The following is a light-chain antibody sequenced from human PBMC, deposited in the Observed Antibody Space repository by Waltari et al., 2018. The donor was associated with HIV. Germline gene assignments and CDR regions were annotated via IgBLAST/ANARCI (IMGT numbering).Light chain of an antibody. J-gene: IGLJ1*01. V-gene: IGLV1-36*01. CDR3: AAWDDYLNGYV. CDR1: SSNIGNNA. CDR2: YDD. Sequence: QSVLTQPPSVSDAPRQRVTISCSGSSSNIGNNAVNWYQQVPGKAPKLLIYYDDLLSSAVTDRFSGSKSGASASPAIRGLQSEDEAEYYCAAWDDYLNGYVFGSGTKVTVL.